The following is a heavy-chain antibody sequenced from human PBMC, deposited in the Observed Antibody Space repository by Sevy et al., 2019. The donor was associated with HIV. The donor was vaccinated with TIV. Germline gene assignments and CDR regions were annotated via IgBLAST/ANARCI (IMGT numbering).Heavy chain of an antibody. D-gene: IGHD6-6*01. J-gene: IGHJ6*03. Sequence: GGSLRLSCAASGFTFSSYSMNWVRQAPGKGLEWVSSISSSSSYIYYAGSVKGRFTISRDNAKNSLYLQMNSLRAEDTAVYYCARFQQLVNYYYYYMDVWGKGTAVTVSS. CDR3: ARFQQLVNYYYYYMDV. V-gene: IGHV3-21*01. CDR2: ISSSSSYI. CDR1: GFTFSSYS.